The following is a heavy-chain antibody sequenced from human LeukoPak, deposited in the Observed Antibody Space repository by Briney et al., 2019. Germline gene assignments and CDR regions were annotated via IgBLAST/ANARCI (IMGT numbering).Heavy chain of an antibody. CDR2: FCADGST. Sequence: PGGSLRLSCAASGFTVSNNCMNWVRRAPGKGLEWVSVFCADGSTYYADSVKGRFTISRDIAKNTLFLHMNSLRADDTAVYYCARGRDGSQSPIDDWGQGTLVTVSS. V-gene: IGHV3-53*01. D-gene: IGHD5-24*01. CDR1: GFTVSNNC. CDR3: ARGRDGSQSPIDD. J-gene: IGHJ4*02.